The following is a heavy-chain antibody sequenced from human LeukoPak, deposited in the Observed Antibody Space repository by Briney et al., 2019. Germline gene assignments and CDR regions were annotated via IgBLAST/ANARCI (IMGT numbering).Heavy chain of an antibody. D-gene: IGHD6-13*01. V-gene: IGHV3-30*02. CDR2: IRYDGSNK. J-gene: IGHJ6*02. CDR3: AKDASWEAAAGRLSGMDV. CDR1: GFTFSSHG. Sequence: GGSLRLSCAASGFTFSSHGMHWVRQAPGKGLEWVAFIRYDGSNKYYADSVKGRFTISIDNSKNTLYLQMNSLRAEDTAVYYWAKDASWEAAAGRLSGMDVWGQRTTVTVSS.